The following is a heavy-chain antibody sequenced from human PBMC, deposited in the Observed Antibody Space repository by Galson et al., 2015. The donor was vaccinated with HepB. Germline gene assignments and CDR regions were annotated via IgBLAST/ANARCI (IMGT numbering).Heavy chain of an antibody. CDR3: ARSLVGTEVRGVIVYYYYYGMDV. D-gene: IGHD3-10*01. Sequence: CAISGDSVSSNSAAWNWIRQSPSRGLEWLGRTYYRSKWYNDYAVSVKSRITINPDTSKNQFSLQLNSVTPEDTAVYYCARSLVGTEVRGVIVYYYYYGMDVWGQGTTVTVSS. V-gene: IGHV6-1*01. J-gene: IGHJ6*02. CDR2: TYYRSKWYN. CDR1: GDSVSSNSAA.